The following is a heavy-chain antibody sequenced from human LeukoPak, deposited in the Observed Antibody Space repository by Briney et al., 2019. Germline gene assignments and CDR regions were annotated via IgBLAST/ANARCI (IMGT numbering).Heavy chain of an antibody. Sequence: ASETLSLTCTVSGYSISSGYYWGWIRPPPGKGLEWIGIIYHSGSTYYNPSLKSRVTISVDTSKNQFSLKLSSVTAADTAVYYCARDLRGLPSTFFDYWGQGTLVTVSS. J-gene: IGHJ4*02. CDR2: IYHSGST. D-gene: IGHD4-17*01. CDR3: ARDLRGLPSTFFDY. CDR1: GYSISSGYY. V-gene: IGHV4-38-2*02.